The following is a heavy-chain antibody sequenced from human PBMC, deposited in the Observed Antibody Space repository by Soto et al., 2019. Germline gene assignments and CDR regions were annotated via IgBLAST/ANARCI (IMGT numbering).Heavy chain of an antibody. CDR2: ISSSGSTI. J-gene: IGHJ4*02. Sequence: GGSLRLSCAASGFTFSDYYMSWIRQAPGKWLEWVSYISSSGSTIYYADSVKGRFTISRDNAKNSLYLQMNSLRAEDTAVYYCARGKTYYDILTGYYNVGHFDYWGQGTLVTVSS. CDR3: ARGKTYYDILTGYYNVGHFDY. CDR1: GFTFSDYY. V-gene: IGHV3-11*01. D-gene: IGHD3-9*01.